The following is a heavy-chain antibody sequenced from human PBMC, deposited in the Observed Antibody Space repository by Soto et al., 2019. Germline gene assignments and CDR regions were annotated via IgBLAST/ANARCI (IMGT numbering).Heavy chain of an antibody. CDR2: ISKSGSVI. D-gene: IGHD3-3*01. Sequence: GGSLRLSCAGSGLTFSNYEMHWVRQAPGKGLEWLSYISKSGSVIYYADSVKGRFTISRDNTKNFLYLQMNSLRAEDMAVYFCASVTLRFSYGIDVWGQGTTVTVSS. V-gene: IGHV3-48*03. CDR1: GLTFSNYE. CDR3: ASVTLRFSYGIDV. J-gene: IGHJ6*02.